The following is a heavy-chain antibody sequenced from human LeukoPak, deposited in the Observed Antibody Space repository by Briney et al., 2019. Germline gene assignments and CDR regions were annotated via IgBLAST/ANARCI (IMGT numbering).Heavy chain of an antibody. J-gene: IGHJ6*03. Sequence: SETLSLTCTVSGGSISSGGYYWSWIRQHPGKGLEWIGYIYYSGSTYYNPSLKSRVTISVDTSKNQFSLKLNSVTAADTAGYYCATGRGSMVRGVNSSYMDVWGKGTTVTVSS. V-gene: IGHV4-31*03. CDR2: IYYSGST. CDR3: ATGRGSMVRGVNSSYMDV. CDR1: GGSISSGGYY. D-gene: IGHD3-10*01.